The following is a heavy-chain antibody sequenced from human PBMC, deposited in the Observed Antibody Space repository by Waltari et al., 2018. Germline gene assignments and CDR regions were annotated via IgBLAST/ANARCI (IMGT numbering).Heavy chain of an antibody. Sequence: QLQLQESGPGLVKPSETLSLTCTVPGGSLSSSSYYWVWIRQPPGKGLEWIGSIYYSGSTYYNPSLKSRVTISVDTSKNQFSLKLSSVTAADTAVYYCARHPAMTIMLWYFDLWGRGTLVTVSS. CDR3: ARHPAMTIMLWYFDL. CDR2: IYYSGST. D-gene: IGHD2-8*01. CDR1: GGSLSSSSYY. V-gene: IGHV4-39*01. J-gene: IGHJ2*01.